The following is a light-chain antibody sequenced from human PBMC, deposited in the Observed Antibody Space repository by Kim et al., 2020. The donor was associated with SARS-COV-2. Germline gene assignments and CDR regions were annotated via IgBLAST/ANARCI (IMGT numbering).Light chain of an antibody. V-gene: IGLV3-19*01. CDR3: YSRDSRGYQRV. CDR2: GNN. Sequence: SSELTQDPAVSVALGQTVRITCQGDSLRSYYASWYQQRPGQAPVLVIYGNNNRPSGIPDRFSGSSSGNTASLTITGAQTEDEASYFCYSRDSRGYQRVFGGGTQLTVL. J-gene: IGLJ7*01. CDR1: SLRSYY.